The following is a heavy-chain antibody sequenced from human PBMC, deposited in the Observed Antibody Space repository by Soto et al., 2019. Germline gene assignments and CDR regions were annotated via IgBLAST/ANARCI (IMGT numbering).Heavy chain of an antibody. Sequence: PSETLSLTCTVSGGSITSSSYYWGWIRQPPGKRLEWIGSIYYSGSTYYNPSLKSRVTISVDTSKNQFSLKLSSVTAADTAVYYCATQEVGGSYVYTFDPWGQGTLVTVS. V-gene: IGHV4-39*01. CDR3: ATQEVGGSYVYTFDP. CDR1: GGSITSSSYY. J-gene: IGHJ5*02. CDR2: IYYSGST. D-gene: IGHD1-26*01.